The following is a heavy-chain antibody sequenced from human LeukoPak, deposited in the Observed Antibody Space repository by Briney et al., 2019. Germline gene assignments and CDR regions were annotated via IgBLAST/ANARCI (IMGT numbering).Heavy chain of an antibody. V-gene: IGHV1-69*13. CDR1: GGTFSSYA. Sequence: ASVKVSCKASGGTFSSYAISWVRQAPGQGLEWMGGIIPIFGTANYAQKFQGRVTITADESTSTAYMELSSLRSEDTAVYYCAREGAAGSYYFDYWGQGTLVTVSS. CDR3: AREGAAGSYYFDY. D-gene: IGHD6-13*01. J-gene: IGHJ4*02. CDR2: IIPIFGTA.